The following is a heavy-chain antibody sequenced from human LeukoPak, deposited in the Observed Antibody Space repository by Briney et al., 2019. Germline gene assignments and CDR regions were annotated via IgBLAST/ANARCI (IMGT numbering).Heavy chain of an antibody. CDR1: GYTFTNYV. Sequence: ASVKVSCKASGYTFTNYVIHWVRQAPGQRLEWMGWINAGNGNTKYSQKFQGRVTITRDTSASTAYMELSSLRSEDTAVYYCARVGTVVVGGYWGQGTLVTVSS. CDR2: INAGNGNT. J-gene: IGHJ4*02. CDR3: ARVGTVVVGGY. V-gene: IGHV1-3*01. D-gene: IGHD3-22*01.